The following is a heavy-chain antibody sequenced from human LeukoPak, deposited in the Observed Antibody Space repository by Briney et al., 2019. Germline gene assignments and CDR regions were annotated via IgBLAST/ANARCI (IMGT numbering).Heavy chain of an antibody. CDR3: AIYFDTSGYYTGH. J-gene: IGHJ4*02. CDR1: GYTSTGDY. CDR2: INPNSGGT. D-gene: IGHD3-22*01. V-gene: IGHV1-2*02. Sequence: ASPKVSCTASGYTSTGDYMHSVRQAPGQRLERMGWINPNSGGTNYAQTFQGRVTMTRDTSISTAYMELRSLRSDDTAVYYCAIYFDTSGYYTGHWGQGTPVTVSS.